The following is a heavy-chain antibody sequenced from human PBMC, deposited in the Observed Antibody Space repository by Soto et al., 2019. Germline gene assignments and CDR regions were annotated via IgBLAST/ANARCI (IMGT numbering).Heavy chain of an antibody. CDR3: ARNRKGDYDSSRYWRDNYAMDI. D-gene: IGHD3-22*01. CDR1: GDSFRLYY. V-gene: IGHV4-59*01. J-gene: IGHJ6*02. Sequence: QVLLQASGPGLVKPSETLSLTCTFSGDSFRLYYCTWIRQPPGKGLEWIGDVYYRGNTNYNHSLMTILTISVDASKKQFSPRLSSVNAADTAVYYCARNRKGDYDSSRYWRDNYAMDIWGLGTTVIVSS. CDR2: VYYRGNT.